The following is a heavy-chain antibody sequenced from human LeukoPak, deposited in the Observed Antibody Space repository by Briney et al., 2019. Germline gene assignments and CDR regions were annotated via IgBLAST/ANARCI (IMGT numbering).Heavy chain of an antibody. V-gene: IGHV3-23*01. CDR1: GFTFSSYG. D-gene: IGHD5-12*01. CDR3: ANDDHSGYGDY. J-gene: IGHJ4*02. Sequence: PGGSLRLSCAASGFTFSSYGMSWVRQAPGKGLEWVSAVSGSGGSTYYADSVKGRFTISRDNSKNTLYLQMNSLRAEDTAIYACANDDHSGYGDYWGQGTLVTVSS. CDR2: VSGSGGST.